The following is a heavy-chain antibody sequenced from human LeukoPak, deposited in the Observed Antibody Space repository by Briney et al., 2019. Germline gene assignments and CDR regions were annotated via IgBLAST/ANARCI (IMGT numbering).Heavy chain of an antibody. D-gene: IGHD3-22*01. CDR3: AKAEDYYDSSGYNFAAGY. V-gene: IGHV3-23*01. J-gene: IGHJ4*02. Sequence: GGSLRLSCVGSGFTFRSHAMSWVRQAPEKGLEFVSGIYENGGTTYYADSVKGRFTISRDNSKNTLYLQMNSLRAEDTAVYYCAKAEDYYDSSGYNFAAGYWGQGTLVTVSS. CDR1: GFTFRSHA. CDR2: IYENGGTT.